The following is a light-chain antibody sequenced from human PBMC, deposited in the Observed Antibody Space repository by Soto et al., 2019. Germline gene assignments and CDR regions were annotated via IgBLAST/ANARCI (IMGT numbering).Light chain of an antibody. V-gene: IGKV3-20*01. CDR1: QSVSSSY. J-gene: IGKJ1*01. CDR2: GAS. CDR3: QQYGSSPWT. Sequence: EIVLTQSPGTLSLSPGERATLSCRASQSVSSSYLAWYQQKPGQAPRLLNYGASSRATGIPDRFSGSGSGADFTVTISSLEPEDFAVYYCQQYGSSPWTVGQGTKVEIK.